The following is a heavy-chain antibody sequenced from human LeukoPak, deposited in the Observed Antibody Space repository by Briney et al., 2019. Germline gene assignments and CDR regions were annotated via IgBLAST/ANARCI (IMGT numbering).Heavy chain of an antibody. Sequence: GGSLRLSCAASGFTFNTYWMSWVRQAPGRGLEWVANIKPDGSEKHYADSVKGRFTISRDNAKNSLYLQMNSPRAEDTAVYYCARDQWWQFIAVAITSYFDCWGQGSLVTVSS. CDR1: GFTFNTYW. CDR3: ARDQWWQFIAVAITSYFDC. J-gene: IGHJ4*02. V-gene: IGHV3-7*01. D-gene: IGHD6-19*01. CDR2: IKPDGSEK.